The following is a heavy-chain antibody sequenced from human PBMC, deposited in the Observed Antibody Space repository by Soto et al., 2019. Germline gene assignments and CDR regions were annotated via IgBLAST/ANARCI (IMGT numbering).Heavy chain of an antibody. Sequence: GSLRLSCAASGFTFSRFELHWVRQAPGKGLEWISYVSSSGSTAYYASSVEGRFTISRDNANNSVYLQMDSLRAEDTALYYCTRAAWFPYLSFYWGQGALVTVSS. CDR1: GFTFSRFE. J-gene: IGHJ4*02. CDR3: TRAAWFPYLSFY. V-gene: IGHV3-48*03. D-gene: IGHD3-10*01. CDR2: VSSSGSTA.